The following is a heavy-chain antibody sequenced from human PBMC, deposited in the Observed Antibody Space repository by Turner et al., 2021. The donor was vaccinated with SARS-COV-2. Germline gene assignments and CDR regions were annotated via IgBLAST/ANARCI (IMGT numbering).Heavy chain of an antibody. CDR2: ISWNSGSI. CDR1: GFIFDDYD. V-gene: IGHV3-9*01. Sequence: EVQLVESGGGLVQPGRSLRLSCAASGFIFDDYDMHWVRQAPGKGLEWVSGISWNSGSIGYADSVKGRFTISRDNAKNSLYLQMNSLRAEDTAVYYCARGRSSGWSDFYYWGQGTLVTVSS. CDR3: ARGRSSGWSDFYY. D-gene: IGHD6-13*01. J-gene: IGHJ4*02.